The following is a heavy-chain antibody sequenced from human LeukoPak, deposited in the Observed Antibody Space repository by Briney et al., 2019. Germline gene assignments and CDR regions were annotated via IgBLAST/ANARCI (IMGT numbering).Heavy chain of an antibody. CDR2: IWSDGSKK. Sequence: GGSLRLSCAASGFTFTSYALTWVRQAPGKGLEWLAVIWSDGSKKNYGDSVKGRFTISRDNSKNTLYLQMSSLRAEDTAVYYCARDSSNGPGRNSYGMDVWGQGTTVTVSS. CDR3: ARDSSNGPGRNSYGMDV. V-gene: IGHV3-33*08. CDR1: GFTFTSYA. D-gene: IGHD3-10*01. J-gene: IGHJ6*02.